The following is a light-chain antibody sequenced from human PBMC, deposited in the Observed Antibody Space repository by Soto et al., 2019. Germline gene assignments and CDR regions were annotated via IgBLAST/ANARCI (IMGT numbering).Light chain of an antibody. CDR3: QTWGTGIRV. CDR2: VNSDGSH. J-gene: IGLJ3*02. Sequence: QPVLTQSPSASASLGASVKLTCTLSSGHSSYAIAWHQQQPEKGPRYLMKVNSDGSHIKGDGIPDRFSASSSGAERYLTISSLQSEDEADYYCQTWGTGIRVFGGGTKLTVL. CDR1: SGHSSYA. V-gene: IGLV4-69*01.